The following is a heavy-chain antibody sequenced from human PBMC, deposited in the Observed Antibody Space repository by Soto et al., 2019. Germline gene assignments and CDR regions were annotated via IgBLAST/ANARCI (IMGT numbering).Heavy chain of an antibody. CDR2: IYYSGST. J-gene: IGHJ4*02. CDR3: ARHPLYGDYRSFDY. CDR1: GGSISSSSYY. Sequence: SETLSLTCTVSGGSISSSSYYWGWIRQPPGKGLEWIGSIYYSGSTYYNPSLKSRVTISVDTSKNQFSLKLSSVTAADTAVYYCARHPLYGDYRSFDYCVQGTLVTVSS. D-gene: IGHD4-17*01. V-gene: IGHV4-39*01.